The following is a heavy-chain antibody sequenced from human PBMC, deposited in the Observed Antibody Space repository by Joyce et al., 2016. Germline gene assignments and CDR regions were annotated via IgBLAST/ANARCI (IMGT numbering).Heavy chain of an antibody. V-gene: IGHV3-33*01. CDR3: ARDRGYIYGHSFDS. D-gene: IGHD5-18*01. CDR2: IGYNERNK. Sequence: QVQLVESGGGVVQPGRSLRLSCAASGFTFSNYGMHWVRQAPGKGLEWVALIGYNERNKYYADSVEGRFTISRDNSKNTLNLQMNSLRAEDTAHYYCARDRGYIYGHSFDSWGQGTLVTVSS. CDR1: GFTFSNYG. J-gene: IGHJ4*02.